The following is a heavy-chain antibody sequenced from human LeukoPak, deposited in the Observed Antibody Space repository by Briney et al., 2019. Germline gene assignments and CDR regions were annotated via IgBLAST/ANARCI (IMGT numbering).Heavy chain of an antibody. D-gene: IGHD3-3*01. Sequence: PGRSLRLSCAASGFTFSSYAMSWVRQAPGKGLEWVSAISGSGGSTYYADSVKGRFTISRDNSKNTLYLQMNSLRAEDTAVYYCATPARGYYTGWFDPWGQGTLVTVSS. CDR3: ATPARGYYTGWFDP. CDR2: ISGSGGST. J-gene: IGHJ5*02. CDR1: GFTFSSYA. V-gene: IGHV3-23*01.